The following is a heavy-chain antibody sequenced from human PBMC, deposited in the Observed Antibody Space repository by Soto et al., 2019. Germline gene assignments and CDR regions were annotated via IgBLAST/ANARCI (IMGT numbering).Heavy chain of an antibody. V-gene: IGHV1-3*01. CDR3: VGLPPPSGWTSAEYFQH. D-gene: IGHD6-25*01. J-gene: IGHJ1*01. Sequence: VQLVQSGAEVKNPGASVKISCKASGYTFTTSPIHWVRQAPGQRPEWMGWINPDNGNTKSSQKFQGRVTIIRDASANAAYMDLMRLKPDDTAVYYCVGLPPPSGWTSAEYFQHWGQGTRVTVSS. CDR1: GYTFTTSP. CDR2: INPDNGNT.